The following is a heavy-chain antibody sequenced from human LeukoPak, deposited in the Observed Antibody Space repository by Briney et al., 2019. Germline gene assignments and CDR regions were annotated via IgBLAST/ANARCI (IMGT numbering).Heavy chain of an antibody. V-gene: IGHV4-59*12. CDR1: GGSISSYY. D-gene: IGHD3-3*02. CDR2: IYHSGST. J-gene: IGHJ6*02. Sequence: TSETLSLTCTVSGGSISSYYWSWIRQPPGKGLEWIGEIYHSGSTNYNPSLKSRVTISVDKSKNQFSLKLSSVTAADTAVYYCARGHYYYYYYGMDVWGQGTTVTVSS. CDR3: ARGHYYYYYYGMDV.